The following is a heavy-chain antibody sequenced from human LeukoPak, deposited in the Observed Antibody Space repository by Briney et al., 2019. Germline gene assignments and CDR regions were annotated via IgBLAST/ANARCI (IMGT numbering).Heavy chain of an antibody. Sequence: SETLSLTCTVSGGSISSYYWSWIRQPPGKGLEWIGYIYYSGSTNYNPSLKSRVTMSGDTSKNQFSLNLSSVTAADTAVYYCVRDRYYYDSSGYRLLDYWGQGTLVTVSS. J-gene: IGHJ4*02. V-gene: IGHV4-59*12. CDR1: GGSISSYY. CDR3: VRDRYYYDSSGYRLLDY. D-gene: IGHD3-22*01. CDR2: IYYSGST.